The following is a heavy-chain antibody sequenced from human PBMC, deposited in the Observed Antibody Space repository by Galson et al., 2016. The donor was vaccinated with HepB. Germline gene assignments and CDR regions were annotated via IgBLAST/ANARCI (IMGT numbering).Heavy chain of an antibody. CDR3: ARDGGSYYGSDRGMDV. D-gene: IGHD3-10*01. J-gene: IGHJ6*02. Sequence: SVKVSCKASGYTFTTYDMHWVRQAPGQRLEWMGWINAGNGDTKYSRPFQGRVTITRDTSATTAYMELSSLRSEDTAVCYCARDGGSYYGSDRGMDVWGQGTTVTVSS. CDR2: INAGNGDT. V-gene: IGHV1-3*01. CDR1: GYTFTTYD.